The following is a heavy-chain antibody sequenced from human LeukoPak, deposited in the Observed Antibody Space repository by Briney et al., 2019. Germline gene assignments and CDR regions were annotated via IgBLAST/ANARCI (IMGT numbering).Heavy chain of an antibody. Sequence: GASVKVSCKASGYTFTSYGISWVRQAPGQGLEWMGWINPNSGGTNYAQKFQGRVTMTRDTSISTAYMELSRLRSDDTAVYYCARDSVYSGSSLDYWGQGTLVTVSS. J-gene: IGHJ4*02. D-gene: IGHD1-26*01. CDR2: INPNSGGT. CDR3: ARDSVYSGSSLDY. V-gene: IGHV1-2*02. CDR1: GYTFTSYG.